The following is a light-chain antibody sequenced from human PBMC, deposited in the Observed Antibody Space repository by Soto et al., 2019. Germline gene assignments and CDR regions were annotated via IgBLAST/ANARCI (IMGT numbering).Light chain of an antibody. CDR1: QSVSSSY. Sequence: EIVLTQSPGTLSLSPGERATLSCRASQSVSSSYLAWYQQKPGQAPRLLIYGASTRATCIPERFSSSGSETDFTLTICRLKPEDFAVYYCHQYGSSPLPFGQGTKLEIK. CDR3: HQYGSSPLP. V-gene: IGKV3-20*01. CDR2: GAS. J-gene: IGKJ2*01.